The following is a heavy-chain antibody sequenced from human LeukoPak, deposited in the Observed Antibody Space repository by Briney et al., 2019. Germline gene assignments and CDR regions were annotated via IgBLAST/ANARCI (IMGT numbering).Heavy chain of an antibody. V-gene: IGHV3-30*04. J-gene: IGHJ6*03. CDR2: ISYVGSNK. CDR3: ARAIAAAEPPYYYYYMDV. Sequence: GGSLRLSCAASGFTFSSYAMHWVRQAPGKGLEWVAVISYVGSNKYYADSVKGRFTISRDSSKNTLYLQMNSLRAEDTAVYYCARAIAAAEPPYYYYYMDVWGKGTTVTISS. CDR1: GFTFSSYA. D-gene: IGHD6-13*01.